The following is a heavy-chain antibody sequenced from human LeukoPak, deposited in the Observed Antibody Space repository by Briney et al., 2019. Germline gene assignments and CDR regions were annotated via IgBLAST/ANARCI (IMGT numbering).Heavy chain of an antibody. CDR3: ARDKIVGATLFDY. Sequence: GGSLRLSCAASGFTFSSFWMSWVRQAPGKGLEWVANIKQDGSDKFYVDSVKGRFTISRDNAKNSLYLQMNSLRAEDTAVYYCARDKIVGATLFDYWGQGTLVTVSS. CDR2: IKQDGSDK. J-gene: IGHJ4*02. D-gene: IGHD1-26*01. CDR1: GFTFSSFW. V-gene: IGHV3-7*01.